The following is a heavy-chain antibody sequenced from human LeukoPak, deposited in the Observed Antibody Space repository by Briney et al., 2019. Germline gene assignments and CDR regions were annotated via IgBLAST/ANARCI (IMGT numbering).Heavy chain of an antibody. D-gene: IGHD6-13*01. CDR3: ARDQGRSSSWYYYYYGMDV. CDR1: GGTFSSYA. J-gene: IGHJ6*02. Sequence: GASVKVSCKASGGTFSSYAISWVRQAPGQGLEWMGGIIPIFGTANYAQKFRGRVTITRDTSASTAYMELSSLRSEDTAVYYCARDQGRSSSWYYYYYGMDVWGQGTTVTVSS. CDR2: IIPIFGTA. V-gene: IGHV1-69*05.